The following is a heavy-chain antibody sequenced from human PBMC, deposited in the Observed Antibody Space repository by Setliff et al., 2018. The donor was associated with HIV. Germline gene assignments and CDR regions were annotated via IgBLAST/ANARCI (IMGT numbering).Heavy chain of an antibody. CDR2: ISSSSSYT. CDR3: ARDRGDGYEPDASAFDI. D-gene: IGHD5-12*01. CDR1: GFTFSDYY. Sequence: GGSLRLSCAASGFTFSDYYMSWIRQAPGKGLEWVSYISSSSSYTNYADSVKGRFTISRDNAKNSLYLQMNSLRAEDTAVYYCARDRGDGYEPDASAFDIWGQGTMVTVSS. J-gene: IGHJ3*02. V-gene: IGHV3-11*05.